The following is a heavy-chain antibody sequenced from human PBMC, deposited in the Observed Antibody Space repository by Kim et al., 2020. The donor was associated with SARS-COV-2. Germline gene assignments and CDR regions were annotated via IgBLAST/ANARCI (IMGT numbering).Heavy chain of an antibody. CDR1: GFTFGDYA. V-gene: IGHV3-9*01. D-gene: IGHD5-12*01. CDR2: ISWNSGSI. CDR3: AKDIGNGDSGYDIQPPGMYYYGMDV. Sequence: GGSLRLSCAASGFTFGDYAMHWVRQAPGKGLEWVSGISWNSGSIGYADSVKGRFTISRDNAKNSLYLQMNSLRAEDTALYYCAKDIGNGDSGYDIQPPGMYYYGMDVWGQGTTVTVSS. J-gene: IGHJ6*02.